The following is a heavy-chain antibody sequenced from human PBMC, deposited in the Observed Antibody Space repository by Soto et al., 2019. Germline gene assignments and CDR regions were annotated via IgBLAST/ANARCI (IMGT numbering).Heavy chain of an antibody. Sequence: ASVKVSCKSSGYPFTHYGITWIRQAPGQGLEWMGWISPFNGNTNYGQTLQGRVTLTTETSTSTVYMELRSLRSDYTAVYYCARSIAAAVDFDYWGQGTLVTVSS. CDR2: ISPFNGNT. CDR3: ARSIAAAVDFDY. CDR1: GYPFTHYG. D-gene: IGHD6-13*01. J-gene: IGHJ4*02. V-gene: IGHV1-18*01.